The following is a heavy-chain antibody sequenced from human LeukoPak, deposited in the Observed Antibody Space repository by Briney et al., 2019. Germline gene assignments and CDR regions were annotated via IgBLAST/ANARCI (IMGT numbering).Heavy chain of an antibody. CDR1: GFTFSSYA. CDR3: AKQLGGSYSSVDY. CDR2: ISSGGGSA. J-gene: IGHJ4*02. Sequence: GGSLRLSCAASGFTFSSYAMSWVRQAAGKGLEWVSGISSGGGSAYYADSVKGRFTISRDNSKNTLYLQMNSLRAEDTAVYYCAKQLGGSYSSVDYWGQGTLVTVSS. D-gene: IGHD1-26*01. V-gene: IGHV3-23*01.